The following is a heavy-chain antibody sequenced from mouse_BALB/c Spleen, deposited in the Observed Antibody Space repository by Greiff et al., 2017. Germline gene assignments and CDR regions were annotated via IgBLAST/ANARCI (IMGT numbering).Heavy chain of an antibody. V-gene: IGHV1S29*02. Sequence: VQLQQSGPELVKPGASVKISCKASGYTFTDYNMHWVKQSHGKSLEWIGYIYPYNGGTGYNQKFKSKATLTVDNSSSTAYMELRSLTSEDSAVYYCARIHYYGLYAMDYWGQGTSVTVSS. CDR3: ARIHYYGLYAMDY. J-gene: IGHJ4*01. CDR1: GYTFTDYN. CDR2: IYPYNGGT. D-gene: IGHD1-2*01.